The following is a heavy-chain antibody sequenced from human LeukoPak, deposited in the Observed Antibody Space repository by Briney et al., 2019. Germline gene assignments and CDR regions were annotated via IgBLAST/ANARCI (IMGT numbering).Heavy chain of an antibody. J-gene: IGHJ3*02. CDR1: GFTFSSYG. D-gene: IGHD5-24*01. V-gene: IGHV3-48*03. CDR2: INTRGTTI. Sequence: GGSLRLSCAASGFTFSSYGMNWVRQAPGKGLEWVSYINTRGTTIYYADSVKGRFTISRYNAKNSLYLQMNSLRAEDTAVYYCARALWEATIFPGAFDIWGQGTMVTVSS. CDR3: ARALWEATIFPGAFDI.